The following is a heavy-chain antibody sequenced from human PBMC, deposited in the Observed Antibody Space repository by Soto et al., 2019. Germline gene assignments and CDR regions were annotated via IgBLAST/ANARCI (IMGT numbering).Heavy chain of an antibody. D-gene: IGHD2-2*01. Sequence: QVQLGQSGAEVKKPGSSVKVSCKASGGTFSSYAISWVRQAPGQGLEWMGGIIPISDTTNYAQKFQGRVTITADESTSTAYMELSSLRSEDTAVYYCARSQGSSTSLEIYYYYYYGMDVWGQGTTVTVSS. CDR1: GGTFSSYA. CDR3: ARSQGSSTSLEIYYYYYYGMDV. V-gene: IGHV1-69*01. J-gene: IGHJ6*02. CDR2: IIPISDTT.